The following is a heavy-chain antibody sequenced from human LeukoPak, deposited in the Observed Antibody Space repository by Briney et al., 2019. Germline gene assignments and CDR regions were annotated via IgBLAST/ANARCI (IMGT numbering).Heavy chain of an antibody. D-gene: IGHD3-22*01. V-gene: IGHV3-9*01. CDR3: AKDISYDSSGYLLGGFDY. CDR2: ISWNSGSI. CDR1: GFTFDDYA. Sequence: GRSLRLSCAASGFTFDDYAMHWVRQAPGKGLEWVSGISWNSGSIGYADSAKGRFTISRDNAKNSLYLQMSSLRAEDTALYYCAKDISYDSSGYLLGGFDYWGQGTLVTVSP. J-gene: IGHJ4*02.